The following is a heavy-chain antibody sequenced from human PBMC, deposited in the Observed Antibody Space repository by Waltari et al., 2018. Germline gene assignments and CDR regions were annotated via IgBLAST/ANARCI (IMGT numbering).Heavy chain of an antibody. D-gene: IGHD2-21*01. J-gene: IGHJ4*02. Sequence: VQLQESGPGLVKPSETLSLICTVSGGSMTHYYWGWVRQPPGRGLEWIGERYYSGSTDSAGSTAYNPSLKSRVTRSINTPRDQFSLELRSVTAADTAVYYCARRDSFTDFWGQGTLIIVSS. CDR1: GGSMTHYY. CDR3: ARRDSFTDF. V-gene: IGHV4-59*08. CDR2: RYYSGST.